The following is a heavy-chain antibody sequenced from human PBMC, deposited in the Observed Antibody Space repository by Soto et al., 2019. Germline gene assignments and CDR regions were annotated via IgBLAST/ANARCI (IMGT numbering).Heavy chain of an antibody. CDR2: IYPGDSDT. CDR3: ASLIGRTYYYYGMDV. D-gene: IGHD1-26*01. CDR1: GYSFTSYW. Sequence: HGESLKISCKGSGYSFTSYWIGWVRQMPGKGLEWMGIIYPGDSDTRYSPSFQGQVTISADKSISTAYLQWSSLKASDTAMYYCASLIGRTYYYYGMDVCGQGTTVTVYS. V-gene: IGHV5-51*01. J-gene: IGHJ6*02.